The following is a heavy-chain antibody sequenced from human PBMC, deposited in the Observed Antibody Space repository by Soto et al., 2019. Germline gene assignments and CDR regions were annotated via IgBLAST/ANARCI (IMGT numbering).Heavy chain of an antibody. V-gene: IGHV3-30*18. D-gene: IGHD2-15*01. CDR3: AKDPGYCSGGSCYQDY. Sequence: GGSLRLSCAASGFTFSSYDMHWVRQAPGKGLEWVAVISYDGSNKYYADSVKGRFTISRDNSKNTLYLQMNSLRAEDTAVYYCAKDPGYCSGGSCYQDYWGQGTLVTVSS. CDR2: ISYDGSNK. J-gene: IGHJ4*02. CDR1: GFTFSSYD.